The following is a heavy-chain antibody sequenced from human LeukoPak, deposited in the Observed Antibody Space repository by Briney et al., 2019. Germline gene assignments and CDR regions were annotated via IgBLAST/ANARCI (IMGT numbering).Heavy chain of an antibody. CDR1: GFTFSSYA. CDR3: AKEVGDYGDYGPDAFDI. D-gene: IGHD4-17*01. Sequence: GGSLRLSCAASGFTFSSYAMGWVRQAPGKGLEWVSAISGSGGSTYYADSVKGRFTISRDNSKNTLYLQMNSLRAEDTAVYYCAKEVGDYGDYGPDAFDIWGQGTMVTVSS. V-gene: IGHV3-23*01. J-gene: IGHJ3*02. CDR2: ISGSGGST.